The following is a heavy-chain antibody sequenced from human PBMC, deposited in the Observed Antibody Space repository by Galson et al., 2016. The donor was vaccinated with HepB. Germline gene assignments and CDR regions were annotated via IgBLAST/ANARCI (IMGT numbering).Heavy chain of an antibody. Sequence: SLRLSCAASGFYFSDYSMNWVRRAPGKGLEWLSYISANGDSTYYADSVKGRFTISRDNAKNSLYLQMNSLRDEDTAVYYCASDHGGNPGSDYWGQGTLVTVSS. CDR1: GFYFSDYS. CDR2: ISANGDST. V-gene: IGHV3-48*02. CDR3: ASDHGGNPGSDY. J-gene: IGHJ4*02. D-gene: IGHD4-23*01.